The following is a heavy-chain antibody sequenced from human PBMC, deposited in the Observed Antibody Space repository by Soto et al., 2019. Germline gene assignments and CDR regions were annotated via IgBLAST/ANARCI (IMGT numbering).Heavy chain of an antibody. D-gene: IGHD6-19*01. CDR1: QYTFTNYY. J-gene: IGHJ4*02. CDR2: INNGGGT. CDR3: ATSSDWSPLLDY. Sequence: GASVKVSCKASQYTFTNYYLHWVLQAPGQRPEWMGWINNGGGTIYAQKFQGRLTMTRDTSITTAYMELSRLSSDDTAFYYCATSSDWSPLLDYWGQGTLVTVSS. V-gene: IGHV1-2*02.